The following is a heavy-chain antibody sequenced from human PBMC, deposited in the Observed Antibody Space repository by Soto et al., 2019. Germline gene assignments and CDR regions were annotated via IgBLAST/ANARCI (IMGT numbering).Heavy chain of an antibody. CDR1: GGSISSYY. J-gene: IGHJ4*02. V-gene: IGHV4-59*08. CDR2: IYYSGST. Sequence: SETLSLTCTVSGGSISSYYWSWIRQPPGKGLEWIGYIYYSGSTNYNPSLKSRVTISVDTSKNQFSLQLRSVSAADTAVYCCAKPAVANFYFDNWGRGTLVTVS. D-gene: IGHD6-19*01. CDR3: AKPAVANFYFDN.